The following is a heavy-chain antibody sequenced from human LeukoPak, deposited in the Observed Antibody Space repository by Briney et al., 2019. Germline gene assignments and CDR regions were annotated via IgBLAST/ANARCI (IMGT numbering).Heavy chain of an antibody. J-gene: IGHJ4*02. CDR3: ARTYRSGWYYFDH. D-gene: IGHD6-19*01. V-gene: IGHV3-33*08. CDR1: GFTFSSYA. CDR2: IWYDGSHE. Sequence: GGSLRLSCAASGFTFSSYAMHWVRQAPGKGLEWVAVIWYDGSHEYYADSVKGRFTISRDNSKNTVYLQMNSLRAEDTAVYYCARTYRSGWYYFDHWGQGTLVTVSS.